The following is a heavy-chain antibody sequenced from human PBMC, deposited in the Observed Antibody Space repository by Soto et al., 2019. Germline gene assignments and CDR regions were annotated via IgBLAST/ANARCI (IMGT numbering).Heavy chain of an antibody. V-gene: IGHV1-58*01. J-gene: IGHJ6*02. CDR3: AAPENYYYYYGMDV. CDR1: GFTFTSSA. Sequence: SVKVSCKASGFTFTSSAVQWVRQARGQRLEWIGWIVVGSGNTNYAQKFQERVTITRDMSTSTAYMELSSLRSEDTAVYCCAAPENYYYYYGMDVWGQGTTVTVSS. CDR2: IVVGSGNT.